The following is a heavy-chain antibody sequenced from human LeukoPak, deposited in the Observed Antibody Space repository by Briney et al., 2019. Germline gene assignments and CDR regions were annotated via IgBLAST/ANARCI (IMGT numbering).Heavy chain of an antibody. D-gene: IGHD6-13*01. J-gene: IGHJ4*01. CDR2: IRQDGNEK. CDR1: GFTFSSYW. V-gene: IGHV3-7*01. CDR3: ARDGTAPGLYFDL. Sequence: PGGSLRLSCAVSGFTFSSYWMNWVRQAPGKGLEWVASIRQDGNEKSYVDSVKGRFTISRDNTKDSLYLQIDSLRAEGTAMYFCARDGTAPGLYFDLWGQGTLVTVSS.